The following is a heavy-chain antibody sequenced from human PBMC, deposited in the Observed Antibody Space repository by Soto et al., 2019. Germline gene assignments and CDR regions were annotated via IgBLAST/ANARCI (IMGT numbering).Heavy chain of an antibody. CDR2: ISSSSITI. V-gene: IGHV3-48*02. J-gene: IGHJ4*02. D-gene: IGHD1-26*01. CDR1: VFTFSSYS. CDR3: AREIQGAGYFDY. Sequence: GALRLSCAASVFTFSSYSMNWVREAPGKGLEWVSYISSSSITIYYADSVKGRFTISRDNARNSLYLQMNSLRDEDTAVYYCAREIQGAGYFDYWGQGTLVTVSS.